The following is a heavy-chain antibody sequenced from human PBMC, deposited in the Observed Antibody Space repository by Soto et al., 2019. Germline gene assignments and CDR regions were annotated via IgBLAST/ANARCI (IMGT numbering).Heavy chain of an antibody. CDR2: IYSTVST. CDR1: RGAISSRLYY. V-gene: IGHV4-39*01. J-gene: IGHJ3*02. D-gene: IGHD3-22*01. CDR3: ARLPYYDTPPVTFDI. Sequence: ASETLSLTCSVSRGAISSRLYYWGWIRQPPGKGLEWIGTIYSTVSTHYNPSLKSRVTISVDTSKNQFSLKLNSVTAADTAVYYCARLPYYDTPPVTFDIWGQGAMVTVSS.